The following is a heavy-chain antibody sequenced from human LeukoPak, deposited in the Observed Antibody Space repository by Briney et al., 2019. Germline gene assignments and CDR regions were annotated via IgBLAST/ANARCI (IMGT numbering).Heavy chain of an antibody. V-gene: IGHV3-7*03. CDR2: IKPDGTTK. CDR3: ARSIPYGTTWYGRSDY. J-gene: IGHJ4*02. CDR1: GFPFSSYS. D-gene: IGHD6-13*01. Sequence: GGSLRLSCAASGFPFSSYSMAWVRQAPGKGLEWVANIKPDGTTKFYVDSVKGRFTISRDNALNSLYLQMNSLRAEDTAIYYCARSIPYGTTWYGRSDYWGQGTLVTVSS.